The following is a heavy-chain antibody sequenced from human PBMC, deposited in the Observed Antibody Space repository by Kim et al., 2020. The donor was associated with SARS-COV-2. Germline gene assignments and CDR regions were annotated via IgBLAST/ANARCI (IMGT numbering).Heavy chain of an antibody. J-gene: IGHJ6*03. CDR3: ARRFTVPITMFGVVIPPSYCYCMDV. CDR2: MNPNSGNT. D-gene: IGHD3-3*01. CDR1: GYTFTSYD. V-gene: IGHV1-8*01. Sequence: ASVKVSCKASGYTFTSYDINWVRQATGQGLEWMGWMNPNSGNTGYAQKFQGRVTMTRKTSISTAYMELSNLRSEDTAVYYCARRFTVPITMFGVVIPPSYCYCMDVWGKGTTVTVSS.